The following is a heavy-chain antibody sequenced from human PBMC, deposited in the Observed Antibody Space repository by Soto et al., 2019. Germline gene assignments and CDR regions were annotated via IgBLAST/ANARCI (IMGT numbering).Heavy chain of an antibody. CDR3: ARAGYPSGTRIYWYYYYMDV. CDR1: GYTFTSYD. Sequence: ASVKVSCKASGYTFTSYDINWVRQATGQGLEWMGWMNPNSGNTGYAQKFQGRVTMTRNTSISTAYMELSGLRSEDTAVYYCARAGYPSGTRIYWYYYYMDVWGKGTTVTVSS. J-gene: IGHJ6*03. CDR2: MNPNSGNT. V-gene: IGHV1-8*01. D-gene: IGHD5-12*01.